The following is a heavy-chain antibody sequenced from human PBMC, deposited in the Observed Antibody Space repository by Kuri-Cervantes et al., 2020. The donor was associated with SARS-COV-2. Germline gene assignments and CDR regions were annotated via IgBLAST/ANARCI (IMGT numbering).Heavy chain of an antibody. V-gene: IGHV4-38-2*01. CDR1: GGSFSGYY. CDR3: ASPSSTTGTTGGFDP. Sequence: SQTLSLTCAVYGGSFSGYYWGWIRQPPGKGLEWIGSIYHSGSTYYNPSLKSRVTISVDTSKNQFSLKLSPVTAADTAVYYCASPSSTTGTTGGFDPWGQGTLVTVSS. D-gene: IGHD1-1*01. J-gene: IGHJ5*02. CDR2: IYHSGST.